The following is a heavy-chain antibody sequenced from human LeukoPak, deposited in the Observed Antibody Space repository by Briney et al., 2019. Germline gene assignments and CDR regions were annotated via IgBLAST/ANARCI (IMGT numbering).Heavy chain of an antibody. V-gene: IGHV3-7*01. J-gene: IGHJ4*02. CDR3: ARVRSAAAGPLDY. Sequence: AGVSLRLSCVASGFSFDSYWMNWVRQAPGRGLEWVANINHDATEKYYVDSVKGRFTISRDSAKKSLYLQMNRLRADDTAVYHCARVRSAAAGPLDYWGQGTLVTVSS. D-gene: IGHD6-13*01. CDR2: INHDATEK. CDR1: GFSFDSYW.